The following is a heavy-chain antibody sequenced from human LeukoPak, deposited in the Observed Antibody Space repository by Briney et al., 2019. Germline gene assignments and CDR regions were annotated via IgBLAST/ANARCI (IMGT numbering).Heavy chain of an antibody. CDR1: GYTFTSYG. CDR2: ISAYNGHT. CDR3: ARMSNWKYQGFES. V-gene: IGHV1-18*01. Sequence: ASVKVSCKASGYTFTSYGISWVRQAPGQGLEWTGWISAYNGHTNYAQRLQGRITLTTDTSTSTAYMELRSLRSDDTAVYYCARMSNWKYQGFESWGQGTLVTVSS. J-gene: IGHJ4*02. D-gene: IGHD1-7*01.